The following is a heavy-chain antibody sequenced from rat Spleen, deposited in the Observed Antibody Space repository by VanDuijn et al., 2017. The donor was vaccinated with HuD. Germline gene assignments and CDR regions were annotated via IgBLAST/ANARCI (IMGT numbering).Heavy chain of an antibody. V-gene: IGHV5-20*01. CDR1: GFTFSNYD. CDR3: TTAGIMDA. D-gene: IGHD1-4*01. Sequence: EVQLVESGGGLVQPGRSMKLSCAASGFTFSNYDMAWVRQAPTKGLEWVASISYDGSSTYYRDSVKGRFTISRDNAKSTLYLQMDSLRSEDTATYYCTTAGIMDAWGQGASVTVSS. J-gene: IGHJ4*01. CDR2: ISYDGSST.